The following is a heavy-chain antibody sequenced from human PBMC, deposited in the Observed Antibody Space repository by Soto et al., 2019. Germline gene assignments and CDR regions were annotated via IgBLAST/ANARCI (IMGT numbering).Heavy chain of an antibody. V-gene: IGHV4-39*01. D-gene: IGHD3-22*01. CDR1: GGSISSSSYY. Sequence: SETLSLTCTVSGGSISSSSYYWGWIRQPPGKGLEWIGSIYYSGSTYYNPSLKSRVTISVDTSKNQFSLKLSSVTAADTAVYYCAGRSATPDYYDSSGYHLGELIDYWGQGTLVTVSS. CDR3: AGRSATPDYYDSSGYHLGELIDY. J-gene: IGHJ4*02. CDR2: IYYSGST.